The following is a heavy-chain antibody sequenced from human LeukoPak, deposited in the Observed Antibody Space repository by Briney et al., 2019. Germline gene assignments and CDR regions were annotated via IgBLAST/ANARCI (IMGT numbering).Heavy chain of an antibody. CDR2: IIPIFGTA. CDR3: ARVLGIAAAGTGYYGMDV. J-gene: IGHJ6*02. D-gene: IGHD6-13*01. Sequence: ASVKVSCKASGGTFSSYAISWVRQAPGQGLEWMGGIIPIFGTANYAQKFQGRVTITADESTSTAYMELSSLRSEDTAVYYCARVLGIAAAGTGYYGMDVWGQGTMVTVSS. V-gene: IGHV1-69*13. CDR1: GGTFSSYA.